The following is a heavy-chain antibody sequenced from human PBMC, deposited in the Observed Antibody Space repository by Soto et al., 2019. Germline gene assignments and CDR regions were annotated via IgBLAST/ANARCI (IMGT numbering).Heavy chain of an antibody. CDR1: GFTFSSYG. CDR3: AKGRGITGTMGEDAFDI. CDR2: ISYDGSNK. D-gene: IGHD1-7*01. Sequence: PGGSLRLSCAASGFTFSSYGMHWVRQAPGKGLEWVAVISYDGSNKYYADSVKGRFTISRDNSKNTLYLQMNSLRAEDTAVYYCAKGRGITGTMGEDAFDIWGQGTMVTVS. J-gene: IGHJ3*02. V-gene: IGHV3-30*18.